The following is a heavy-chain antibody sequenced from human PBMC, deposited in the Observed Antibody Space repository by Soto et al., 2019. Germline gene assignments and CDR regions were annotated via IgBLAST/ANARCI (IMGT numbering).Heavy chain of an antibody. CDR1: GGSISSYY. V-gene: IGHV4-59*01. CDR2: IYYSGTT. D-gene: IGHD3-22*01. J-gene: IGHJ4*02. CDR3: ARVSLIGYDSSGYLDY. Sequence: SETLSLTCTVSGGSISSYYWSWIRQPPGKGLEWIGYIYYSGTTNYNPSLKSRVTFSVDTSKNQFSLKLSSVTAADTAVYYCARVSLIGYDSSGYLDYWGQGTLVTVSS.